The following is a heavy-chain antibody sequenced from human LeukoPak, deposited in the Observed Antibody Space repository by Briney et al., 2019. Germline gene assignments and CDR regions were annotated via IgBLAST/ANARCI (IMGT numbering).Heavy chain of an antibody. CDR2: INHSGST. CDR3: ARGLIVDY. J-gene: IGHJ4*02. V-gene: IGHV4-34*01. CDR1: GGSISGYY. Sequence: SETLSLTCIVSGGSISGYYWSWIRQPPGKGLEWIGEINHSGSTNYNPSLKSRVTISVDTSKNQFSLKLSSVTAADTAVYYCARGLIVDYWGQGTLVTVSS. D-gene: IGHD3-22*01.